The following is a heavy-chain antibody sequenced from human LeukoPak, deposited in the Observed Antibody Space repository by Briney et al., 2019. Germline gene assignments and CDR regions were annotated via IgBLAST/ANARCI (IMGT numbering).Heavy chain of an antibody. D-gene: IGHD2-2*01. V-gene: IGHV4-4*07. CDR2: IYTSGST. J-gene: IGHJ5*02. Sequence: SGTLSLTCTVSGGSISSYYWSWIRQPAGKGLEWIGRIYTSGSTNYNPSLKSRVTMSVDTSKNQFSLKLSSVTAADTAVYYCARDLRDIVVVPAANWFDPWGQGTLVTVSS. CDR1: GGSISSYY. CDR3: ARDLRDIVVVPAANWFDP.